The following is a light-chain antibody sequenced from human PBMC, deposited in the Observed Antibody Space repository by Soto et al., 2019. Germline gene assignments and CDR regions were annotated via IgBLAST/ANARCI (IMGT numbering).Light chain of an antibody. CDR3: QQSYSTLWT. J-gene: IGKJ1*01. CDR2: AAS. Sequence: DIQMNQSPSSLSASVGDRVTITCRASQSISSYLNWYQQKPGKAPKLLIYAASSLQSGVPSRFSGSGSGTDFTLTISSLQPEEFATYYCQQSYSTLWTFGQGTKVEIK. V-gene: IGKV1-39*01. CDR1: QSISSY.